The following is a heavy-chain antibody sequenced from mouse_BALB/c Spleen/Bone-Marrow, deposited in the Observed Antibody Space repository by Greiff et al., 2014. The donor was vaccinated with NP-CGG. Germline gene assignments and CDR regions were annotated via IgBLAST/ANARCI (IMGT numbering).Heavy chain of an antibody. CDR2: ITYSDST. CDR1: GDSITSGY. J-gene: IGHJ3*01. V-gene: IGHV3-8*02. Sequence: EVKVEESGPSLVKPSQTLSLTCSVTGDSITSGYWNWIRKFPGNKLEYMGYITYSDSTYYNPSLKSRISITRDTSKNQYYLQLNSVTTEETATYYCGRGWEVFTYWGQGTLVTVSA. D-gene: IGHD4-1*01. CDR3: GRGWEVFTY.